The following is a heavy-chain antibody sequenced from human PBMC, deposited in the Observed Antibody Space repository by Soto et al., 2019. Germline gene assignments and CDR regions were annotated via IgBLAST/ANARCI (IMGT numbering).Heavy chain of an antibody. CDR1: GFTFSSYD. Sequence: GGSLRLSCAASGFTFSSYDMHWVRQATGKGLEWVSAIGTTGDTYYPGCVKRRLSIAGEKAKNYLYLQMSRLRVEDTAVYYCARGYCSGGSCLPTSLYYYYYGMDVWGQGTTVTVSS. V-gene: IGHV3-13*01. J-gene: IGHJ6*02. CDR2: IGTTGDT. D-gene: IGHD2-15*01. CDR3: ARGYCSGGSCLPTSLYYYYYGMDV.